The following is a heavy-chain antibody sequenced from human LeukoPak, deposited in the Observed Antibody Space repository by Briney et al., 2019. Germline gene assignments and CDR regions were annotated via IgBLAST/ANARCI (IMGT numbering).Heavy chain of an antibody. V-gene: IGHV3-23*01. CDR2: ISGSGDIT. D-gene: IGHD3-22*01. CDR1: GFTFNAYV. CDR3: AKDFAKYYYDSSGYIDY. Sequence: PGGSLRLSCAASGFTFNAYVMSWVRQAPGKGLEWVSSISGSGDITYYADSVKGRFTISRDNSRNTLYLQMNSLRAEDTAVYYCAKDFAKYYYDSSGYIDYWGQGTLVTVSS. J-gene: IGHJ4*02.